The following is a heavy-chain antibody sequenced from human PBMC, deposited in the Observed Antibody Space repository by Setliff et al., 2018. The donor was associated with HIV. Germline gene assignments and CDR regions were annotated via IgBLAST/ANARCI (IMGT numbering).Heavy chain of an antibody. Sequence: GASVKVSCKASGNTPRHYGINWIRQAPGQGLEWVGSHIPVLGEPHSAPRFQGRVTITADDSTNTAYLELSNLRFDDTATYYCARGVLYGLSEYWGTGSLVTVSS. CDR2: HIPVLGEP. D-gene: IGHD3-10*01. V-gene: IGHV1-69*11. CDR3: ARGVLYGLSEY. J-gene: IGHJ4*02. CDR1: GNTPRHYG.